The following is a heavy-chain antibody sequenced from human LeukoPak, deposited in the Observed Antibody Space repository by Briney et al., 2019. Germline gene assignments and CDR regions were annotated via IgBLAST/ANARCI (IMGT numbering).Heavy chain of an antibody. CDR3: AREIYSGYDSDYYYYMDV. V-gene: IGHV4-34*01. J-gene: IGHJ6*03. CDR1: GGSFSGYY. CDR2: INHSGST. Sequence: PSETLSLTCAVYGGSFSGYYWSWIRQPPGKGLEWIGEINHSGSTYYNPSLKSRVTISVDRSKNQFSLKLSSVTAADTAVYYCAREIYSGYDSDYYYYMDVWGKGTTVTVSS. D-gene: IGHD5-12*01.